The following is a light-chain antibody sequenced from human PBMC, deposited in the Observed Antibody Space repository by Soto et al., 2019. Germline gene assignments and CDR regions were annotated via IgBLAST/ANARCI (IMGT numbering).Light chain of an antibody. CDR2: AAS. V-gene: IGKV1-12*01. CDR1: QGISSW. J-gene: IGKJ3*01. Sequence: DIQMTQSPSSVSASVGDRVTITCRASQGISSWLAWYQQKPGKALKLLIYAASSLQSGVPPRFSGSGCGTDFTSTITSPQTDDFAKYYGQQDNSFPFTFGPGTKVDIK. CDR3: QQDNSFPFT.